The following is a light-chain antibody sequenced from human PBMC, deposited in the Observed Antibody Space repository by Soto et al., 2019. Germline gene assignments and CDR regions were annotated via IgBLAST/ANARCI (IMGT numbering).Light chain of an antibody. CDR2: GAS. CDR1: QSVSSSY. Sequence: EIALTQSPGTLSLSPGERATLSCIASQSVSSSYLAWYQQKPGQAPRLLIYGASSRATGIPDRFSGSGSGTDFTLTISRLEPEDFAVYYCQQYGSSPRTFGQGTKVDI. CDR3: QQYGSSPRT. V-gene: IGKV3-20*01. J-gene: IGKJ1*01.